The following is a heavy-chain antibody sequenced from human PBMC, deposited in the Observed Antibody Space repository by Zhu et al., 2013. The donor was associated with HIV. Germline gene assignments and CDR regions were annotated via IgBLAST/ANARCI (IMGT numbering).Heavy chain of an antibody. CDR1: GYTFNSYY. V-gene: IGHV1-46*02. CDR3: ARAPYDAFDI. CDR2: INPSGDTT. J-gene: IGHJ3*02. Sequence: QEQLVQSGAEVKKPGASVKVSCKASGYTFNSYYIHWVRQAPGQGLEWMGIINPSGDTTSYAQKFQGRVTMTTDTSTSTAYMELRSLTSDDTAVYYCARAPYDAFDIWGQGTMVTVSS.